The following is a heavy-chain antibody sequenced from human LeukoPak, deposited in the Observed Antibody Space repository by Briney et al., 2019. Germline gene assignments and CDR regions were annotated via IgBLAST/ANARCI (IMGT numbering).Heavy chain of an antibody. J-gene: IGHJ3*02. V-gene: IGHV1-69*04. CDR1: GGTFSIYA. CDR3: ARIAEPYYYDSGYAFDI. Sequence: SVKLSCKASGGTFSIYAISWVRQAPGQGLEWMGRIIPIFGIANYARKFQGRVTITADKSTSTAYMELSSLRSEDTAVYYCARIAEPYYYDSGYAFDIWGQGTMVTVSS. CDR2: IIPIFGIA. D-gene: IGHD3-22*01.